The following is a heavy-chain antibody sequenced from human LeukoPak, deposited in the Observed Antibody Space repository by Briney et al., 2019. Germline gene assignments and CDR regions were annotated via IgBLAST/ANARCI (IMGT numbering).Heavy chain of an antibody. Sequence: PGGSLRLSCAASGFTFSSCAMTWVRQAPGKGLEWVSGISKNAHSTYYADSVKGRFTISRDNSKNTLYLQMDSLRVEDTAVYYCAKTQGIPVAGVDYWGQGALVTVSS. D-gene: IGHD6-13*01. J-gene: IGHJ4*02. CDR2: ISKNAHST. V-gene: IGHV3-23*01. CDR3: AKTQGIPVAGVDY. CDR1: GFTFSSCA.